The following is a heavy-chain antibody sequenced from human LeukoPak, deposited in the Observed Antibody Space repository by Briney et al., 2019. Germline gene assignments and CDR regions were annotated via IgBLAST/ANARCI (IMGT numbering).Heavy chain of an antibody. CDR2: INHSGST. CDR3: ARQPVVVIADPFDY. V-gene: IGHV4-34*01. Sequence: KPSETLSLTCTVSGGSISSYYWSWIRQPPGKGLEWIGEINHSGSTNYNPSLKSRVTISVDTSKNQFSLKLSSVTAADTAVYYCARQPVVVIADPFDYWGQGTLVTVSS. CDR1: GGSISSYY. J-gene: IGHJ4*02. D-gene: IGHD2-21*01.